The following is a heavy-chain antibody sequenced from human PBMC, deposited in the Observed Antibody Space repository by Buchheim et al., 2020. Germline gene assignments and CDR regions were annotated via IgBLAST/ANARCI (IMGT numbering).Heavy chain of an antibody. CDR1: GGSISSSTYY. D-gene: IGHD5-18*01. J-gene: IGHJ4*02. CDR2: FYYSGDT. CDR3: ARHRGNSYGYMLFDY. V-gene: IGHV4-39*01. Sequence: QLQLQESGPGLVKPSETLSLTCTVSGGSISSSTYYWGWIRQPPGKGLEWIGSFYYSGDTFYNPSLTRRLPISVDTSDHQFSLKLSSVTAADTAVYYCARHRGNSYGYMLFDYWGQGTL.